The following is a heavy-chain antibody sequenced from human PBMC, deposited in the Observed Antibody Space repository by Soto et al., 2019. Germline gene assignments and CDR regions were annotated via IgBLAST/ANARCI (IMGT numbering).Heavy chain of an antibody. Sequence: QVQLVQSGAEVKKPGSSVKVSCKASGGTFSSYAISWVRQAPGQGLEWMGGIIPIFGTANYAQKFQGRVTITADESTSTAYMELSSLRSEDTAVYYCASRTDNYYDSSGYYSRAEYFQHWGQGTLVTVSS. V-gene: IGHV1-69*12. CDR1: GGTFSSYA. D-gene: IGHD3-22*01. CDR2: IIPIFGTA. CDR3: ASRTDNYYDSSGYYSRAEYFQH. J-gene: IGHJ1*01.